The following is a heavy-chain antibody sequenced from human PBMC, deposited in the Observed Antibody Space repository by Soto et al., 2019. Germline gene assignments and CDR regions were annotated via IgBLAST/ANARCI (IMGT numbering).Heavy chain of an antibody. CDR3: TVRSQLLRYYYYYGMDV. CDR2: IIPIFGTA. D-gene: IGHD2-2*01. CDR1: GGTFSSYA. Sequence: SVKVSCKASGGTFSSYAISWVRQAPGQGLEWMGGIIPIFGTANYAQKFQGRVTITVDESTSTAYMELSSLRSEDTAVYYCTVRSQLLRYYYYYGMDVWGQGTTVTVSS. V-gene: IGHV1-69*13. J-gene: IGHJ6*02.